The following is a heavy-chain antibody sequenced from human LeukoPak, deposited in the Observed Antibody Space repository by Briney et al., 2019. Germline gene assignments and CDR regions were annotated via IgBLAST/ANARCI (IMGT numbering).Heavy chain of an antibody. CDR1: GYTFTSYG. D-gene: IGHD3-22*01. CDR2: ISGYNGNT. Sequence: ASVKVSCKASGYTFTSYGISWVRQAPGQGLEWMGWISGYNGNTDYAQNLQGRVTMTTDTSTSTAYMELRSLRSDDTAVYYCAREEAYYYDSSGYSPTAYWGQGTLVTVSS. V-gene: IGHV1-18*01. CDR3: AREEAYYYDSSGYSPTAY. J-gene: IGHJ4*02.